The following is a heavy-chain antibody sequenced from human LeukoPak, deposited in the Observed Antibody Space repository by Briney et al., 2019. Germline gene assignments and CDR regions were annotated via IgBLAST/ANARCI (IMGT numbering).Heavy chain of an antibody. CDR3: AKDGYSGYDFDYYYYYMDV. V-gene: IGHV3-23*01. Sequence: GGSLRLSCAASGFTFSSYATSWVRQAPGKGLEWVSAISGSGGSTYYADSVKGRFTISRDNSKNTLYLQMNSLRAEDTAVYYCAKDGYSGYDFDYYYYYMDVWGKGTTVTVSS. J-gene: IGHJ6*03. CDR1: GFTFSSYA. CDR2: ISGSGGST. D-gene: IGHD5-12*01.